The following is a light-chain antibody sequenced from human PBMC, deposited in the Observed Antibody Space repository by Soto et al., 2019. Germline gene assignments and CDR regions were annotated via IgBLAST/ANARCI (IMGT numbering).Light chain of an antibody. V-gene: IGKV3-15*01. CDR3: QQYNNWPRT. J-gene: IGKJ1*01. Sequence: EIVLTQSPGTLSLSPGERATLSCRASQSVSRTYLAWYQQKPGQAPRLLIYGTYIRATGIPARFSGSGSGTEFTLTISSLQSEDFAIYYCQQYNNWPRTFGQGTKVDIK. CDR2: GTY. CDR1: QSVSRTY.